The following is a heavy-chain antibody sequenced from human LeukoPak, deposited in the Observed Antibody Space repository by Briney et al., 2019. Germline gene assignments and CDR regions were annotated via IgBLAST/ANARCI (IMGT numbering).Heavy chain of an antibody. D-gene: IGHD6-13*01. V-gene: IGHV4-34*01. Sequence: SETLSLTCAVYRGSFSGYYWSWLRQPPGKGLEWIGEINHSGSTNYNPSLKSRVTISVDTSKNQFSLKLSSVTAADTAVYYCARWFFARVIAAAGRCLDPWGQGTLVTVSS. CDR2: INHSGST. J-gene: IGHJ5*02. CDR1: RGSFSGYY. CDR3: ARWFFARVIAAAGRCLDP.